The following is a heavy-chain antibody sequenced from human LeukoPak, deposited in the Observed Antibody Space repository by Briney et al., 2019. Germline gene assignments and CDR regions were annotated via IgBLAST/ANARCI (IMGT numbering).Heavy chain of an antibody. CDR3: ARVGGTAMALTYFDY. Sequence: GGSLRLSCAASGFTFSSYAMHWVRQAPGKGLEWVAVISYDGSNKYYADSVKGRFTISRDHSKNTLYLQMNSLRAEDTAVYYCARVGGTAMALTYFDYWGQGTLVTVSS. V-gene: IGHV3-30*04. CDR2: ISYDGSNK. CDR1: GFTFSSYA. D-gene: IGHD5-18*01. J-gene: IGHJ4*02.